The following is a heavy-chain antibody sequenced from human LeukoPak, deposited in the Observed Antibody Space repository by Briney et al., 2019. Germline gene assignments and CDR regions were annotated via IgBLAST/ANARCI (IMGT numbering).Heavy chain of an antibody. CDR3: ARWDFDWSHFDY. Sequence: SETLSLTCTVSGYSISSGYYWGWIRQPPGKGLEWIGSIYHSGSTYYNPSLKSRVTISVDTSKNQFSLKLSSVTAADTAVYYCARWDFDWSHFDYWGQGTLVTVSS. V-gene: IGHV4-38-2*02. CDR2: IYHSGST. D-gene: IGHD3-9*01. J-gene: IGHJ4*02. CDR1: GYSISSGYY.